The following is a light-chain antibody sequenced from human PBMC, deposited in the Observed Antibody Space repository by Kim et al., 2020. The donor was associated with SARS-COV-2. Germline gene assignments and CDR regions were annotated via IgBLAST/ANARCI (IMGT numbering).Light chain of an antibody. Sequence: SYELTQPPSVSVSPGQTASITCSGDKLGDKYACXYQQKPGQSPVLVIYQDSKRPSGIPERFSGSNSGNTATLTISGTQAMDEADYYSQAWDSSNWVFGGG. V-gene: IGLV3-1*01. J-gene: IGLJ3*02. CDR1: KLGDKY. CDR2: QDS. CDR3: QAWDSSNWV.